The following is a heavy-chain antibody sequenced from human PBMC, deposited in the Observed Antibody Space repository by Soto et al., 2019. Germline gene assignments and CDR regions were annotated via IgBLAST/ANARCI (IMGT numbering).Heavy chain of an antibody. CDR1: GFTFSDYY. Sequence: QVQLVESGGGLVKPGGSLRLSCAASGFTFSDYYMSWIRQAPGKGLEWVSYISSSSSYTNYADSVKGRFTISRDNAKNSLYRQMNSLRAEDTAVYYCARVGDNDSSLRDPSVPGYYYSGMAVWAQGTTVTVSS. CDR2: ISSSSSYT. J-gene: IGHJ6*02. D-gene: IGHD3-16*01. V-gene: IGHV3-11*06. CDR3: ARVGDNDSSLRDPSVPGYYYSGMAV.